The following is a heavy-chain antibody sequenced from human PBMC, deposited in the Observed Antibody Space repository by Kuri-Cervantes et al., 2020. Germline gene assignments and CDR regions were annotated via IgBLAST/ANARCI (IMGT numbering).Heavy chain of an antibody. CDR2: IRYDGSNK. CDR3: AGLTIYFDY. Sequence: GGALRLSCVASGFTFSSYGMHWVRQAPGKGLEWVVFIRYDGSNKYYADSVKGRFTISRDNSKNTLFLQMSSLRPEDTAVYFCAGLTIYFDYWGQGSLVTVSS. D-gene: IGHD3-3*01. CDR1: GFTFSSYG. V-gene: IGHV3-30*02. J-gene: IGHJ4*02.